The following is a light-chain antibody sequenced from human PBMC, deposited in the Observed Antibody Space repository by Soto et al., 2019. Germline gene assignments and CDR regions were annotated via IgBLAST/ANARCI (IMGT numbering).Light chain of an antibody. J-gene: IGLJ2*01. Sequence: QTVVTQPASVSGSPGQSITISRTGTSSDVGGYNYVSWYQQHPGKAPKLMIYEVSNRPSGVSNRFSGSKSGNTASLTISGLQAEDEADYYCSSYTSSSTLVVFGGGTKLTVL. CDR1: SSDVGGYNY. CDR3: SSYTSSSTLVV. CDR2: EVS. V-gene: IGLV2-14*01.